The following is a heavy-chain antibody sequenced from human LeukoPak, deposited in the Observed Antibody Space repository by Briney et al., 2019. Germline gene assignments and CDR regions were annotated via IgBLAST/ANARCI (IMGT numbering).Heavy chain of an antibody. Sequence: GGSLRLSCAASGFTFSSYAMSWVRQAPGRGLEWVSAISGSGGSTYYADSVKGRFTISRDNSKNTLYLQMNSLRAEDTAVYYCAKCYGDPGRFDPWGQGTLVTVSS. CDR1: GFTFSSYA. CDR2: ISGSGGST. V-gene: IGHV3-23*01. CDR3: AKCYGDPGRFDP. D-gene: IGHD4-17*01. J-gene: IGHJ5*02.